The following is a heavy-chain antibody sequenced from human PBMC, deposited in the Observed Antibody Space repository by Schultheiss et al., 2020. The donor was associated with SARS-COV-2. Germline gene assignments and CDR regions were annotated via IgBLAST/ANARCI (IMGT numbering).Heavy chain of an antibody. D-gene: IGHD3-10*01. V-gene: IGHV4-34*01. CDR3: ARQGVGTRQVRYFDY. CDR2: INHSGST. J-gene: IGHJ4*02. Sequence: SETLSLTCAVYGGSFSGYYWSWIRQPPGKGLEWIGEINHSGSTNYNPSLKSRVTISVDTSKNQFSLKLSSVTAADTAVYYCARQGVGTRQVRYFDYWGQGTVVTVSS. CDR1: GGSFSGYY.